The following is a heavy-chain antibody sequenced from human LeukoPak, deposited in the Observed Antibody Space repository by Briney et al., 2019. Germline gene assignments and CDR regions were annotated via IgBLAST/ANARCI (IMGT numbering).Heavy chain of an antibody. J-gene: IGHJ4*02. Sequence: GASVKVSCKASGYSFNEYYIHWVRQAPGQGLEWMGWISPNSGGTNYAQNFQGRVTMTRDTSITTAYMELSGLTSDDTAPYYCARNYGGTSKYFDYWGQGTLVTVSS. V-gene: IGHV1-2*02. CDR3: ARNYGGTSKYFDY. CDR1: GYSFNEYY. CDR2: ISPNSGGT. D-gene: IGHD4-23*01.